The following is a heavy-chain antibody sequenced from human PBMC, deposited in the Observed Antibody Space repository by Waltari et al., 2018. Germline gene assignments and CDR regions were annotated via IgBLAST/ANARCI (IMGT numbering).Heavy chain of an antibody. D-gene: IGHD6-6*01. J-gene: IGHJ6*02. Sequence: EVQLLESGGGLVQPGGSLRLSCAASGFTFSSYAMSWVRQAPGKGLEWVSAIGGSGGSTSYADSVKGRFTISRDNSKNTLYLQMNSLRAEDTAVYYCAKDHGSSSVGWYYGMDVWGQGTTVTVSS. V-gene: IGHV3-23*01. CDR1: GFTFSSYA. CDR2: IGGSGGST. CDR3: AKDHGSSSVGWYYGMDV.